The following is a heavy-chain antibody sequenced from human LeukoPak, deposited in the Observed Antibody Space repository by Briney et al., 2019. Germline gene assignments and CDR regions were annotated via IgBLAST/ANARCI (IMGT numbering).Heavy chain of an antibody. Sequence: GGSLRLSCAPSVFTFSSYAMSGVRQAPRKGLEWGSAIIGSGGSTYYADSVKGRFTISRDNSKNTLYLQMNSLRAEDTAVYYCAKDPGTLELDYWGQGNLVTVSS. D-gene: IGHD1-7*01. J-gene: IGHJ4*02. V-gene: IGHV3-23*01. CDR1: VFTFSSYA. CDR3: AKDPGTLELDY. CDR2: IIGSGGST.